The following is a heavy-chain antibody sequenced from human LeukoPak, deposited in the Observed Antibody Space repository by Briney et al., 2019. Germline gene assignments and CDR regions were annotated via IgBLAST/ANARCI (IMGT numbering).Heavy chain of an antibody. CDR2: ISAYNGNT. V-gene: IGHV1-18*01. Sequence: GASVKVSCKASGYTFTSYGISWVRQAPGQGLEWMGWISAYNGNTNYAQKLQGRVTMTTDTSTSTAYMELRSLRSDDTAVYYCARVVVYSSSSRGEDYYYYMDVWGKGTTVTVSS. CDR1: GYTFTSYG. D-gene: IGHD6-6*01. J-gene: IGHJ6*03. CDR3: ARVVVYSSSSRGEDYYYYMDV.